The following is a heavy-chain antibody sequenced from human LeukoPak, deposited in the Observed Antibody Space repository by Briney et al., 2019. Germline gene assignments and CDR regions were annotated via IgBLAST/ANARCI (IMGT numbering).Heavy chain of an antibody. D-gene: IGHD2-2*01. CDR3: AKDRGYCSNTSCYALHYFDY. CDR1: GFTFSNYA. V-gene: IGHV3-23*01. CDR2: LRDSGDTT. J-gene: IGHJ4*02. Sequence: GGSLRLSCAASGFTFSNYAMSWVRQVPGKGLEWVSALRDSGDTTYYADSVKGRFTISRDNSKNTLYLQMNSLRAEDTAVYYCAKDRGYCSNTSCYALHYFDYWGQGTLVTVSS.